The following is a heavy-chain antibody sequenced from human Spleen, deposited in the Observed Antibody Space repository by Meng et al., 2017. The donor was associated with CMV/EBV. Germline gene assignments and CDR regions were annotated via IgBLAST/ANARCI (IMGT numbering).Heavy chain of an antibody. CDR2: VYYSGST. CDR1: ISSGNYC. CDR3: ARPADSDHGANAEYFQH. Sequence: ISSGNYCGGWGRQPPGKGREWIGNVYYSGSTYYNPSLKSRVSISVSVSKSQFSLKLSSVTAADTAVYYCARPADSDHGANAEYFQHWGQGTLVTVSS. V-gene: IGHV4-39*07. D-gene: IGHD4-23*01. J-gene: IGHJ1*01.